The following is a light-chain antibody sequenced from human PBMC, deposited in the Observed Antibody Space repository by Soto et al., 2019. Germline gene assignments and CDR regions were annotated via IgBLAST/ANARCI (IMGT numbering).Light chain of an antibody. J-gene: IGKJ1*01. CDR1: QTISSW. CDR2: KAS. CDR3: QQYKSYST. Sequence: DIQMTQSPSTLSGSVGDRVTITCRASQTISSWLAWYQQKPGKAPKLLIYKASTLKSGVPSRFSGSGSGTEFTLTISSLQPDDFATYYCQQYKSYSTFGQGTKVEIK. V-gene: IGKV1-5*03.